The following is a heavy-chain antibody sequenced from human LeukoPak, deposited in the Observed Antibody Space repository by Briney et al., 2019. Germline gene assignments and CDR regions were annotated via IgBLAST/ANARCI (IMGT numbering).Heavy chain of an antibody. Sequence: SETLSLTCTVSGGSISGYYWSWIRKPPGKGLEWIGYIFYSGSTNYNPSLKSRVTISVGTSKNQFSLKLSSVTAADTAVYFCARVYYGRTYDYWYFDLWGRGTLVTVSS. CDR1: GGSISGYY. CDR2: IFYSGST. J-gene: IGHJ2*01. D-gene: IGHD3-10*01. V-gene: IGHV4-59*01. CDR3: ARVYYGRTYDYWYFDL.